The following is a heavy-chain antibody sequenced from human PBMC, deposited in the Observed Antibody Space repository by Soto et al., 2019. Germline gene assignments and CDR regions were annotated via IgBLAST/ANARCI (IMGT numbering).Heavy chain of an antibody. V-gene: IGHV4-39*01. CDR1: GGSISSSSYY. Sequence: SETLSLTCTVSGGSISSSSYYWGWIRQPPGKGLEWIGSIYYSGSTYYNPSLKSRVTISVDTSKNQFSLKLSSVTAADTAVYYCATPLSVATISYCFDPWGQGTLVTVSS. D-gene: IGHD5-12*01. CDR2: IYYSGST. J-gene: IGHJ5*02. CDR3: ATPLSVATISYCFDP.